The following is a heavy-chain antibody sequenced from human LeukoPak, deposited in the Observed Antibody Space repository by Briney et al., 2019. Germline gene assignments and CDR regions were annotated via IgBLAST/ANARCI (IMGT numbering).Heavy chain of an antibody. J-gene: IGHJ4*02. Sequence: ASVKVSCKASGYTFTSYDINWVRQATGQGLEWMGWMHPNSGNTGYAQNFQGRVTMTRNTTISTAYMELSSLRSEDTAVYYCARAYYYDSSGYSAGDYWGQGTLVTVSS. CDR3: ARAYYYDSSGYSAGDY. CDR2: MHPNSGNT. V-gene: IGHV1-8*01. D-gene: IGHD3-22*01. CDR1: GYTFTSYD.